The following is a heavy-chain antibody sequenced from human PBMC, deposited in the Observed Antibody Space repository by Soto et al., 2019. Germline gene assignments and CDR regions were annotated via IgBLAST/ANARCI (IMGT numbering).Heavy chain of an antibody. CDR3: AKGGGTWVTRPDYYFDD. J-gene: IGHJ4*02. V-gene: IGHV3-23*01. Sequence: EVQLLESGGGLVQPGGSLRLSCAVSGFTFSSYAMSWVRQAPGKGLEWVSVITGSGTYTYYADSVKGRLTISRANSKNTLYLQMNSLRAEDTAVYYCAKGGGTWVTRPDYYFDDWGQGTLVTVSS. D-gene: IGHD2-15*01. CDR1: GFTFSSYA. CDR2: ITGSGTYT.